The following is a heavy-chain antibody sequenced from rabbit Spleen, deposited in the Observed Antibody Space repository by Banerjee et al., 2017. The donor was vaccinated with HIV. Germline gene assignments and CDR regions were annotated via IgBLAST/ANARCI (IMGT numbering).Heavy chain of an antibody. Sequence: QSLEESGGDLVKPGASLTLTCTASGFSFSSGYDMCWVRQAPGKGLEWIGCTYTSSSITWYASWAKGRFTISKTSSTTVTLQMTSLTAADTATYFCARTPTYDGDIDLTRLDLWGPGTLVTVS. J-gene: IGHJ3*01. D-gene: IGHD2-1*01. CDR1: GFSFSSGYD. CDR3: ARTPTYDGDIDLTRLDL. V-gene: IGHV1S40*01. CDR2: TYTSSSIT.